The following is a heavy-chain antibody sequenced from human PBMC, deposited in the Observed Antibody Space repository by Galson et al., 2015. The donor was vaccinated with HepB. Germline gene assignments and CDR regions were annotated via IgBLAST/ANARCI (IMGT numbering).Heavy chain of an antibody. V-gene: IGHV3-7*03. D-gene: IGHD3-3*01. CDR1: GSTFSSYW. CDR2: IKQDGSEK. J-gene: IGHJ4*02. Sequence: SLRLSCAASGSTFSSYWMSWVRQAPGKGLEWVANIKQDGSEKYYVDSVKGRFTISRDNAKNSLYLQMNSLRAEDTAVYYCARARTQYWSGYYPTYFDYWGQGTLVTVSS. CDR3: ARARTQYWSGYYPTYFDY.